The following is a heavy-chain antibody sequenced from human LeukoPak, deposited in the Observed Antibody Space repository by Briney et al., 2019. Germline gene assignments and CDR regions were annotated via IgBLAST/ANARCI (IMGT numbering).Heavy chain of an antibody. V-gene: IGHV3-11*01. CDR2: ISRSGNTI. D-gene: IGHD1-1*01. J-gene: IGHJ4*02. CDR3: ARLVPYNSGLGYSDH. CDR1: GFTFHIYA. Sequence: GGSLRLSCAASGFTFHIYAMSWVRQAPGKGLEWISYISRSGNTIFYSDSVKGRFTISRDNARSSLFLQMNSLRAEDTAVYYCARLVPYNSGLGYSDHWGQGTLVTVSS.